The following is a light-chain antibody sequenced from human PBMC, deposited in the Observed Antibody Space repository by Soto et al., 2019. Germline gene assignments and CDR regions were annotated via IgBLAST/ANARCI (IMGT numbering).Light chain of an antibody. CDR3: QQYSPWPRT. V-gene: IGKV3-15*01. Sequence: EMVVTQSPATLSVSPGARATLSCRASQDVSSSLAWYQQKPGQAPRLLIYGASTRATDMPGTFSGRGSGTEFTLTINSLGPEDFGVYYCQQYSPWPRTFGQGTKVDI. J-gene: IGKJ1*01. CDR2: GAS. CDR1: QDVSSS.